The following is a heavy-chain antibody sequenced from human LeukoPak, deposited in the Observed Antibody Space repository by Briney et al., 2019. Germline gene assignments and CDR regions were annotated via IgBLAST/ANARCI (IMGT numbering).Heavy chain of an antibody. J-gene: IGHJ4*02. CDR3: ARDQGGIYGDYDYGY. CDR1: GYTFTSYD. D-gene: IGHD4-17*01. V-gene: IGHV1-8*01. Sequence: GASVKVSCKASGYTFTSYDINWVRQATGQGLEWMGWMNPNSGNTGYAQKFQGRVTMTKNTSISTAYMELSSLRSEDTAVYYCARDQGGIYGDYDYGYWGQGTLVTVSS. CDR2: MNPNSGNT.